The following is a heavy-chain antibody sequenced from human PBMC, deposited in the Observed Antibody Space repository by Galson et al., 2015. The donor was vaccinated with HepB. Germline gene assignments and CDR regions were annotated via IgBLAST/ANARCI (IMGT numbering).Heavy chain of an antibody. CDR3: AKDRHYGSGSYYDFYWFDP. CDR2: IRYDGSNK. Sequence: SLRLSCAASGFTFSSYGMHWVRQAPGKGLEWVAFIRYDGSNKYYADSVKGRFTFSRDNSKNTLYLQMNSLRAEDTALYYCAKDRHYGSGSYYDFYWFDPWGQGTLVTVSS. J-gene: IGHJ5*02. V-gene: IGHV3-30*02. D-gene: IGHD3-10*01. CDR1: GFTFSSYG.